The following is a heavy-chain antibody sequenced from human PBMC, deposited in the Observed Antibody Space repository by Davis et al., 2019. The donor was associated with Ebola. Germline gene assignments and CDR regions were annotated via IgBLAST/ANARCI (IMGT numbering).Heavy chain of an antibody. J-gene: IGHJ6*02. Sequence: PGGSLRLSCAASGFTFSDYYMSWIRQAPGKGLEWVANIKPDGTVKYYVDSVKGRFTISRDNAKNSLNLQMNSLRVEDTAVYYCARVRGLDVWGQGTTVTVSS. CDR2: IKPDGTVK. V-gene: IGHV3-7*04. CDR3: ARVRGLDV. CDR1: GFTFSDYY.